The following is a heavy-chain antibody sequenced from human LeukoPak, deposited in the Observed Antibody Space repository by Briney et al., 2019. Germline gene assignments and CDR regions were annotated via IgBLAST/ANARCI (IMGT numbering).Heavy chain of an antibody. Sequence: PSETLSLTCTVSGGSISSYYWTWIRQPPGKGLEWIGYIYYSGSTNYNPSLKSRVTISVDTSKNQFSLKLSSVTAADTAVYYCARASGSSLYTWDYWGQGTLVTVSS. J-gene: IGHJ4*02. CDR1: GGSISSYY. CDR2: IYYSGST. CDR3: ARASGSSLYTWDY. D-gene: IGHD2-15*01. V-gene: IGHV4-59*01.